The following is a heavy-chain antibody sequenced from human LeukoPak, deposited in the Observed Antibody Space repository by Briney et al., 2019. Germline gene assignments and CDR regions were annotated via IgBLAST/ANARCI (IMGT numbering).Heavy chain of an antibody. J-gene: IGHJ6*02. D-gene: IGHD3-10*01. V-gene: IGHV4-34*01. CDR1: GGSFSGYY. Sequence: SETLSLTCAVYGGSFSGYYWSWIRQPPGKGLEWIGEINHSGSTNYNPSLKSRVTISVDTSKNQFSLKLSSVTAADTAVYYCVGARGYYYGMDVWGQGTTVTVSS. CDR2: INHSGST. CDR3: VGARGYYYGMDV.